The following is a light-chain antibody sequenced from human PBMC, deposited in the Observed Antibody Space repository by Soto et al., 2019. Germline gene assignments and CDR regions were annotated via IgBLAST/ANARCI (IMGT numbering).Light chain of an antibody. CDR3: QQSYSTPPYT. CDR2: AAS. V-gene: IGKV1-39*01. Sequence: DIQMTQSPSSLSASVGDRVTITCRASQSINSYLNWYQQTPGKAPKLLIYAASNLHSGVPARFSGTGSGTDFTLTISSPQPEDFATYYCQQSYSTPPYTFGQGTKVEIK. J-gene: IGKJ2*01. CDR1: QSINSY.